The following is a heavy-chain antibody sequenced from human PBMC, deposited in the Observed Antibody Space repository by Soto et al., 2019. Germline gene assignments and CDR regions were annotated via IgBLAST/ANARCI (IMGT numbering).Heavy chain of an antibody. CDR1: GDSITSYY. J-gene: IGHJ5*01. V-gene: IGHV4-59*01. CDR2: FYYSGST. CDR3: STGCSSTCWFNS. Sequence: PSETLSLTCSVSGDSITSYYWSWIRQPPGKGLEWIGNFYYSGSTHYNPSLKSRGIISVDTSKNQFSPNLTSVPAAETAAYYCSTGCSSTCWFNSWGQGTRVTVSS. D-gene: IGHD6-13*01.